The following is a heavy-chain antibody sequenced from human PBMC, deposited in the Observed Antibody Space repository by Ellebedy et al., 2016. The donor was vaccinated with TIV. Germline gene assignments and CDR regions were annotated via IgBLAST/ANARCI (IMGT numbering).Heavy chain of an antibody. Sequence: SETLSLXXAVSGGSISSGDSSWNWIRQPPGKGLEWIGNIYQRGSTYYNPSLKSRVTISVDRSKNQLSLKLRSVTAADTAIYYCARRRRVEAGTVRKKRGAHYKYGMDVWGQGTTVTVSS. D-gene: IGHD1/OR15-1a*01. CDR2: IYQRGST. V-gene: IGHV4-30-2*01. CDR1: GGSISSGDSS. J-gene: IGHJ6*02. CDR3: ARRRRVEAGTVRKKRGAHYKYGMDV.